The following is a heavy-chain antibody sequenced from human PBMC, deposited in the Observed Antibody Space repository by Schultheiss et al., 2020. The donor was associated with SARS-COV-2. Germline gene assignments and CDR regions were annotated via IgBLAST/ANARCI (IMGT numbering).Heavy chain of an antibody. D-gene: IGHD6-25*01. CDR1: GGSISSGGYY. J-gene: IGHJ6*02. CDR2: IDWEDDK. V-gene: IGHV2-70*01. CDR3: ARIPGFSSGDPGGMDV. Sequence: LRLSCTVSGGSISSGGYYWSWIRQPPGKGLEWLAVIDWEDDKYYSTSMKTRLTISKDTSKNQVVLTMTNMDPVDTATYYCARIPGFSSGDPGGMDVWGQGTTVTVSS.